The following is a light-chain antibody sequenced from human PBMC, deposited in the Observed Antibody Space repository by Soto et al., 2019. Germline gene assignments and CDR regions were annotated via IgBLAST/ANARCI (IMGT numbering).Light chain of an antibody. CDR3: QQYNSYPWT. V-gene: IGKV1-9*01. CDR1: QDMSNY. Sequence: IQLTQSPCTLSASVGDRVAITCLASQDMSNYLAWYQQKPGKAPKLLIYAASTLQSGVPSRFSGSGSETDFTLTISSLQPGDFATYYCQQYNSYPWTFGQGTKVDI. J-gene: IGKJ1*01. CDR2: AAS.